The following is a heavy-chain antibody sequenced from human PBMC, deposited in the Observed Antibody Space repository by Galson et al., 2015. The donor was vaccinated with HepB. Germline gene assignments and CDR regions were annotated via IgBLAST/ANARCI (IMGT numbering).Heavy chain of an antibody. V-gene: IGHV5-10-1*01. D-gene: IGHD5-24*01. CDR3: ARLEGYTHFDY. J-gene: IGHJ4*02. CDR2: IDPSDSYT. Sequence: QSGAEVKKPGESLRTSCKGSGFSFTTYWITWVRQMPGKGLEWMGRIDPSDSYTNYSPSFQGHVTISADKSISTAYLQWGSLKASDTAMYYCARLEGYTHFDYWGQGTLVTFSS. CDR1: GFSFTTYW.